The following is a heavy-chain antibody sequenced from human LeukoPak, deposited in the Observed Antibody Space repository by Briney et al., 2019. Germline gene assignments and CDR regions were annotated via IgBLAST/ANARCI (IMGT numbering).Heavy chain of an antibody. CDR2: ISGSGDST. D-gene: IGHD6-13*01. CDR1: GFTFTSYA. J-gene: IGHJ4*02. V-gene: IGHV3-23*01. CDR3: AKTRPLDSSSWSHGDY. Sequence: GESLRLSCAASGFTFTSYAMSWVRQAPGKGLEWVSAISGSGDSTYYGDSVKGRFTISRDNSKNTLYLQMNSLRAEDTAVYYCAKTRPLDSSSWSHGDYWGQGTLVTVSS.